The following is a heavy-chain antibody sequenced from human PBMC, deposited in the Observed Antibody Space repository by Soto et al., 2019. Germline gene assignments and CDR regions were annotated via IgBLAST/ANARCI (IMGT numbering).Heavy chain of an antibody. V-gene: IGHV3-7*03. D-gene: IGHD5-18*01. CDR3: AREVDAASD. Sequence: EVAVAQSGGGSVPPGGSLRLSCTTSGFTFRNYYMTWVRQAPGKGLEWVANIRGDGKLKFLADSVKGRFTISRDNARNSVWLQMNSLRVDDTAVYFCAREVDAASDWGQGSPVTVSS. J-gene: IGHJ1*01. CDR1: GFTFRNYY. CDR2: IRGDGKLK.